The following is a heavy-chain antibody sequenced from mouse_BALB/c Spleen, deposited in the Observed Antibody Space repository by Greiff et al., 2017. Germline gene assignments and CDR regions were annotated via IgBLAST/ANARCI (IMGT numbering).Heavy chain of an antibody. V-gene: IGHV1-7*01. CDR1: GYTFTRYW. CDR3: ARSTMITTPTGY. Sequence: VQLQQSGAELAKPGASVKMSCKASGYTFTRYWMHWVKQRPGQGLEWIGYINPSTGYTEYNQKFKDKATLTADKSSSTAYMQLSSLTSEDSAVYYCARSTMITTPTGYWGQGTSVTVSS. CDR2: INPSTGYT. D-gene: IGHD2-4*01. J-gene: IGHJ4*01.